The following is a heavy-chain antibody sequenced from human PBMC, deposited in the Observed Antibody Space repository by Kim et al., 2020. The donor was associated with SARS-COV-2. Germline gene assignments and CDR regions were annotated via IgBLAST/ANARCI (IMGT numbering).Heavy chain of an antibody. D-gene: IGHD3-9*01. CDR3: ARWNYDILTGYAYYYYGMDV. V-gene: IGHV3-30*01. J-gene: IGHJ6*02. Sequence: GRFTISRDNSNNTLYLQMNSLRAEDTAVYYCARWNYDILTGYAYYYYGMDVWGQGTTVTVSS.